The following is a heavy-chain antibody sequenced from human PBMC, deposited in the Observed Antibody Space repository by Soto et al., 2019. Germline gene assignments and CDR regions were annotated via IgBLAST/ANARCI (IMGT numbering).Heavy chain of an antibody. J-gene: IGHJ6*02. CDR1: RVTVNISA. Sequence: LASASCRVTVNISAVAGVLQKTGKGLEWVSAISGSGGSTYYADSVKGRFTISRDNSKNTLYLQMNSLRAEDTAVYYCAKGRGSTSFGGFYYGMEVWGQGTTVTVSS. CDR3: AKGRGSTSFGGFYYGMEV. D-gene: IGHD2-2*01. CDR2: ISGSGGST. V-gene: IGHV3-23*01.